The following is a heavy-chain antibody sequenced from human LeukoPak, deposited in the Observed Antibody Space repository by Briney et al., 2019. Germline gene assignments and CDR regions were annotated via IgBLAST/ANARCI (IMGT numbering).Heavy chain of an antibody. Sequence: ASVKVSCKASGYTFTSYYMHWVRQAPGQGLEWMGIINPSGGSTSYAQKLQGRVTMTTDTSTSTAYMELRSLRSDDTAVYYCARESGSWFDPRGQGTLVTVSS. J-gene: IGHJ5*02. D-gene: IGHD3-10*01. V-gene: IGHV1-46*01. CDR3: ARESGSWFDP. CDR2: INPSGGST. CDR1: GYTFTSYY.